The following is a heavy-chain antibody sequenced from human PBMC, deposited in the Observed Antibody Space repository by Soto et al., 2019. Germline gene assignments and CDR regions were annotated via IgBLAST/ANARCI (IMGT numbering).Heavy chain of an antibody. CDR2: IYYSGST. J-gene: IGHJ6*02. CDR1: GGSISSSSYY. CDR3: ARRGSGWYHYYYYGMDV. Sequence: SETLSLTCTVSGGSISSSSYYWGWIRQPPGKGLEWIGSIYYSGSTYYNPSLKSRVTISVDTSKNQFSLKLSSVTAADTAVYYCARRGSGWYHYYYYGMDVWGQGTTVTVSS. D-gene: IGHD6-19*01. V-gene: IGHV4-39*01.